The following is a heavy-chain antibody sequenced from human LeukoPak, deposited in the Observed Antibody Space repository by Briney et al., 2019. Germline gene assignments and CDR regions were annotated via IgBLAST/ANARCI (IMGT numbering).Heavy chain of an antibody. Sequence: ASVKVSCQASGYMFTGYYMHWVRQAPGQGLEWMGWINPNSGGTNYAQKFQGRVTMTRDTSISTAYMELSSLRSDDTAVYYCARGYCSGDCFTLFDYWGRDTRDSVSS. CDR3: ARGYCSGDCFTLFDY. J-gene: IGHJ4*02. CDR1: GYMFTGYY. CDR2: INPNSGGT. D-gene: IGHD2-21*02. V-gene: IGHV1-2*02.